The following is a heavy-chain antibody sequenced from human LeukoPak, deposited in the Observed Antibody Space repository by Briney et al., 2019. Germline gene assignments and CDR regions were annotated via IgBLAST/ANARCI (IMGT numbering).Heavy chain of an antibody. CDR1: GFTFSSYS. Sequence: PGGSLRLSCAASGFTFSSYSMNWVRQAPGKVLEWVSSISSSSSYIYYADSVKGRFTISRDNAKNSLYLQMNSLRAEDTAVYYCARDRLVVPAAMTTFDYWGQGTLVTVSS. J-gene: IGHJ4*02. CDR2: ISSSSSYI. V-gene: IGHV3-21*01. D-gene: IGHD2-2*01. CDR3: ARDRLVVPAAMTTFDY.